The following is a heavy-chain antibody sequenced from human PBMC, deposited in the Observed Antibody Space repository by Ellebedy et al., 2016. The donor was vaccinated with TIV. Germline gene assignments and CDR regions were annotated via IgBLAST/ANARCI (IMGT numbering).Heavy chain of an antibody. CDR3: ARGYVADAFDI. CDR1: GGSFSTFY. CDR2: IFYSETT. D-gene: IGHD5-12*01. V-gene: IGHV4-59*01. Sequence: SETLSLTCTVSGGSFSTFYWSWIRQPPGKELEWIGYIFYSETTNYNPTLKSRVRISVDTSKNRFSLRLTSVTAADTALYYCARGYVADAFDIWGQGTMVTVSS. J-gene: IGHJ3*02.